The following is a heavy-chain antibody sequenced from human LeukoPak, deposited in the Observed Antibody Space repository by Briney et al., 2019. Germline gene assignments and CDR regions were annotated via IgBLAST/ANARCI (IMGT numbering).Heavy chain of an antibody. CDR2: ISSSSSYI. D-gene: IGHD3-10*01. Sequence: GGSLRLSCAASGFTFSSYSMNWVRQAPGKGLEWVSSISSSSSYIYYADSVKGRFTFSRDNAKNSLYLQMNSLRAEDTAVYYCARAPVRGVMYYYYYMDVWGKGTTVTVSS. CDR3: ARAPVRGVMYYYYYMDV. CDR1: GFTFSSYS. V-gene: IGHV3-21*01. J-gene: IGHJ6*03.